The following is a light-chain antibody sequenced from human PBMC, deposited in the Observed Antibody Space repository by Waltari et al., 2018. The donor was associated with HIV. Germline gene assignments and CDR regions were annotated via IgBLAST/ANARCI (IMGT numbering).Light chain of an antibody. V-gene: IGKV3-11*01. CDR3: QQRSNWPPFT. Sequence: EIVLTQSPATLSLSPGERATLSCRASQSVSSYLAWYQQKPGQAPRLLIYDASNRATGIPGRFSGSGSGTDFTLTISSLEPEDFAVYYCQQRSNWPPFTFGPGTKGDIK. CDR1: QSVSSY. CDR2: DAS. J-gene: IGKJ3*01.